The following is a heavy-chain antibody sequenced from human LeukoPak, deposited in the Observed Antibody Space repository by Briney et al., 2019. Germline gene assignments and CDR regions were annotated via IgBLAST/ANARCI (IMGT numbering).Heavy chain of an antibody. D-gene: IGHD2-15*01. J-gene: IGHJ4*02. CDR2: INAGNGNT. CDR3: ARDHCSGGNCYLDY. V-gene: IGHV1-3*01. Sequence: ASVKVSCKASGYTFTSYAMYWVRQAPGQRLEWMGWINAGNGNTKYSQKFQGRVTITRDTSASTAYMELSSPRSEDTAVYYCARDHCSGGNCYLDYWGQGTLVTVSS. CDR1: GYTFTSYA.